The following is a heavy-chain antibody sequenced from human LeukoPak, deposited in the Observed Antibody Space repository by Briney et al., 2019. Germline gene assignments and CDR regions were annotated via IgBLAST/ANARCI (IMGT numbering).Heavy chain of an antibody. Sequence: GGSLRLSCAASGLTVSSNYMSWVRQAPGKGLEWVSIIYSGGSTSYADSVKGRFTISTSDSKNTLYMQMNSLRAEDTAVYYCAKGWQRGWYFDLWGRGTLVTVSS. J-gene: IGHJ2*01. V-gene: IGHV3-53*01. CDR3: AKGWQRGWYFDL. CDR1: GLTVSSNY. CDR2: IYSGGST.